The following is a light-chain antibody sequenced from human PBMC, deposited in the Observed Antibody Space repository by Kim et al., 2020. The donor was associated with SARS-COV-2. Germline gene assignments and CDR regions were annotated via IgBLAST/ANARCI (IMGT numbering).Light chain of an antibody. CDR2: GKN. CDR1: SLRSYY. Sequence: SSELTQDPAVSVALGQTVRITCQGDSLRSYYTTWFQQKPGQAPIVVVYGKNNRPSGIPARFSGYSSGNTASLTITCTHAGAEADYYCYSLANNDNVIFFG. V-gene: IGLV3-19*01. J-gene: IGLJ1*01. CDR3: YSLANNDNVIF.